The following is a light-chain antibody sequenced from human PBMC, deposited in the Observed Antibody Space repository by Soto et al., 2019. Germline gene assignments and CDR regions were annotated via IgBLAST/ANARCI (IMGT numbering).Light chain of an antibody. Sequence: QSALTQPASVSGSPGQSITISCTGTSSDVGSSTLVSWFQQHPGKAPKLMIYDDNKRPSGIPDRFSGSKSGTSATLGITGFQTGDEADYYCGSWDSSLSAYVFGTGTKVTVL. CDR3: GSWDSSLSAYV. V-gene: IGLV2-14*02. CDR2: DDN. CDR1: SSDVGSSTL. J-gene: IGLJ1*01.